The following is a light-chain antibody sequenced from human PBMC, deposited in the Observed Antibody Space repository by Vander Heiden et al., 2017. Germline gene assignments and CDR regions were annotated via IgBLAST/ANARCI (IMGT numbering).Light chain of an antibody. J-gene: IGKJ2*02. V-gene: IGKV1-8*01. Sequence: IRMTQSPSPLSASTGDRVTITCRASQGISSYLAWYQQKPGKAPKLLIYAASTLQSGVPSRFSGSGSGTDFTLTISCLQSEDFATYYCQQYYSYPRTFGQGTKLEIK. CDR2: AAS. CDR3: QQYYSYPRT. CDR1: QGISSY.